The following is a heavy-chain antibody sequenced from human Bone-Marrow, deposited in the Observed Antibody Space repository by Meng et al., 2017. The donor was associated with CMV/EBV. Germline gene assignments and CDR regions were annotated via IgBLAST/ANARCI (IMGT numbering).Heavy chain of an antibody. CDR3: ARDVRATLAGAVFDY. J-gene: IGHJ4*02. CDR1: GDSVSSNSAA. D-gene: IGHD2-15*01. CDR2: TYYRSKWYN. V-gene: IGHV6-1*01. Sequence: QVQLQQSGPGLVKLSXXLSPTXAISGDSVSSNSAAWNWIRQSPSRGLEWLGRTYYRSKWYNDYAVSVKSRITINPDTSKNQFSLQLNSVTPEDTAVYYCARDVRATLAGAVFDYGGQGTLVTVSS.